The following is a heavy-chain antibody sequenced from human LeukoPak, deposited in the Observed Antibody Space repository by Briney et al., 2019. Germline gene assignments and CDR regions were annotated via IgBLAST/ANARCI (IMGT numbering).Heavy chain of an antibody. J-gene: IGHJ4*02. CDR3: AGGPLLRFDY. V-gene: IGHV3-66*01. CDR1: GFTFSSYA. D-gene: IGHD3-3*01. Sequence: GGSLRLSCAASGFTFSSYAMSWVRQAPGKGLEWVSVIYSGGSTYYADSVKGRFTISRDNSKNTLYLQMNSLRAEDTAVYYCAGGPLLRFDYWGQGTLVTVSS. CDR2: IYSGGST.